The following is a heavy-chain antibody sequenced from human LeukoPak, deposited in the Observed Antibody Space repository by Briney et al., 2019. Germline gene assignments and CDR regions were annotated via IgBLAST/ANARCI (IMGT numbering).Heavy chain of an antibody. Sequence: GGTLRLSCAASGFTFSSYGMSWVRQAPGKGLEWVSAISGSGGSTYYADSVKGRFTISRDNSKNTLYLQMNSLRAEDTAVYYCAKLNILTGPFDYWGQGTLVTVSS. CDR1: GFTFSSYG. V-gene: IGHV3-23*01. CDR2: ISGSGGST. J-gene: IGHJ4*02. D-gene: IGHD3-9*01. CDR3: AKLNILTGPFDY.